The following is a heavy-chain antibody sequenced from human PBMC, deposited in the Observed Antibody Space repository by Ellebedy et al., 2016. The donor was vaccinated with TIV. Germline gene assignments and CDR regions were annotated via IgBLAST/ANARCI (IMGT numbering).Heavy chain of an antibody. CDR1: GFTFSSYV. CDR2: LWSDGSNK. V-gene: IGHV3-33*01. CDR3: ARHDYGSGSYYSPEFDY. J-gene: IGHJ4*02. D-gene: IGHD3-10*01. Sequence: GGSLRLXXAASGFTFSSYVMHWVRQAPGKGLEWVAVLWSDGSNKAYADSVKGRFTISRDTSKNTLYLQMNSLRAEDTAVYYCARHDYGSGSYYSPEFDYWGQGTLVTVSS.